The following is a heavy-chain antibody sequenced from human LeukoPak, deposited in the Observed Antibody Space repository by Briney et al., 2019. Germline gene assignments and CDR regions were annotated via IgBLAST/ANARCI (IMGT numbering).Heavy chain of an antibody. J-gene: IGHJ4*02. CDR3: ARDSAVTLDY. Sequence: SETLSLTCAVYGGSFSGYYWSWIRQPPGKGLEWIGEINHSGSTNYNPFLKSRVTISVDTSKNQFSLKLSSVTAADTAVYYCARDSAVTLDYWGQGTLVTVSS. CDR1: GGSFSGYY. V-gene: IGHV4-34*01. CDR2: INHSGST. D-gene: IGHD4-11*01.